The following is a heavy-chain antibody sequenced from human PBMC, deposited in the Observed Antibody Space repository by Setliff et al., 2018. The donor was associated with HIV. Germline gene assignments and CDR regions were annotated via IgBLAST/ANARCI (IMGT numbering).Heavy chain of an antibody. CDR2: IYYSGST. V-gene: IGHV4-39*07. J-gene: IGHJ5*02. Sequence: SETLSLTCTVSGGSISSSSYYWGWIRQPPGKGLEWIGSIYYSGSTYYNPSLKSRVTISVDTSKNQFSLKLSSVTAADTAVYYCARGAITMVRGVGFDPWGQGTLVTVS. CDR3: ARGAITMVRGVGFDP. CDR1: GGSISSSSYY. D-gene: IGHD3-10*01.